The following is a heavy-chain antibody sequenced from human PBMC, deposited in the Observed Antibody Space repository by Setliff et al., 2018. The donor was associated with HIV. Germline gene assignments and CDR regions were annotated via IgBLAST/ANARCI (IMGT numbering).Heavy chain of an antibody. CDR2: IEKKTNGGTR. J-gene: IGHJ4*02. Sequence: GGSLRLSCVASGLPFSYAWLSWVRQAPGKGLEWVGRIEKKTNGGTRDYAAPVKGRFTISRDDSKNTLYLQMNSLKSEDTAIYYRTTGSNSFWSGYSKHWGQGALVTVSS. CDR1: GLPFSYAW. V-gene: IGHV3-15*04. CDR3: TTGSNSFWSGYSKH. D-gene: IGHD3-3*01.